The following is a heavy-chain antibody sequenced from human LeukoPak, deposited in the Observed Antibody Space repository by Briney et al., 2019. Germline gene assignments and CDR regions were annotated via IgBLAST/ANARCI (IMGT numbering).Heavy chain of an antibody. J-gene: IGHJ3*02. CDR3: ARDSVVTIFGVEKNHAFDI. Sequence: RASVKVSCKASGYTFTSYDINWVRQATGQGLEWMGWMNPNSGNTGYAQKFQGRVTMTRNTSISTAYMELSSLRSEDTAVYYCARDSVVTIFGVEKNHAFDIWGQGTMVTVSS. V-gene: IGHV1-8*01. D-gene: IGHD3-3*01. CDR2: MNPNSGNT. CDR1: GYTFTSYD.